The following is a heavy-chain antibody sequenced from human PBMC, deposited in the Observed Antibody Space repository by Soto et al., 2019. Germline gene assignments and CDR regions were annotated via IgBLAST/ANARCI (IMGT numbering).Heavy chain of an antibody. Sequence: QVQLVQSGAEVKKPGSSVKVSCKASGGIFSTYAISWLRQAPGQGLEWVRGLIPIFGTPNYAQRFQGRVTITADESTTTPYMELSRVKSEDTAVYYCARDRDDYGSGNYYNRIDFWGQGTLVTVSS. CDR1: GGIFSTYA. CDR2: LIPIFGTP. J-gene: IGHJ4*02. CDR3: ARDRDDYGSGNYYNRIDF. D-gene: IGHD3-10*01. V-gene: IGHV1-69*01.